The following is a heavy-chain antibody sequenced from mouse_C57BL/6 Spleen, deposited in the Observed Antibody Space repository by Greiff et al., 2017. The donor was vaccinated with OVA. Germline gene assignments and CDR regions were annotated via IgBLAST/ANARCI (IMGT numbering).Heavy chain of an antibody. CDR2: ISYDGSN. CDR3: ARAWSYAMDY. Sequence: VQLVESGPGLVKPSQSLSLTCSVTGYSITSGYYWNWIRQFPGNKLEWMGYISYDGSNNYNPSLKNRISITRDTSKNQFFLKLNSVTTEDTATYYCARAWSYAMDYWGQGTSVTVSS. V-gene: IGHV3-6*01. CDR1: GYSITSGYY. J-gene: IGHJ4*01.